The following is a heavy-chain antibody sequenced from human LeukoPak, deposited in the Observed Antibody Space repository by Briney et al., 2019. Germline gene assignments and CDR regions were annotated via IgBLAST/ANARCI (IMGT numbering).Heavy chain of an antibody. CDR1: GFTFSSYA. V-gene: IGHV3-30-3*01. D-gene: IGHD2-2*01. J-gene: IGHJ6*02. CDR2: ISYDGSNK. Sequence: PGGSLRLSCAASGFTFSSYAMHWVRQAPGKGLEWVAVISYDGSNKYYADSVKGRFTIPRDNSKNTLYLQMNSLRAEDTAVYYCARDCGKDCSSTSYRWNHLARGYYYYGMDVWGQGTTVTVSS. CDR3: ARDCGKDCSSTSYRWNHLARGYYYYGMDV.